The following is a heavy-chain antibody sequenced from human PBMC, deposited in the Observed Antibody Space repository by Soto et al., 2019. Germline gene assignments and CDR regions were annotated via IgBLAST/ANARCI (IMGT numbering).Heavy chain of an antibody. J-gene: IGHJ4*02. CDR1: GGSFRGFY. V-gene: IGHV4-34*01. CDR3: ARANDFRGGRQQSIDS. Sequence: PSETLSLTCAVSGGSFRGFYWTWIRQSPGKGLEWLGDINHVGITNYNPSLKSRVSIPVDTSKSQFSLKLSSVTAADTAVYYCARANDFRGGRQQSIDSGGQGALVTVSS. D-gene: IGHD2-15*01. CDR2: INHVGIT.